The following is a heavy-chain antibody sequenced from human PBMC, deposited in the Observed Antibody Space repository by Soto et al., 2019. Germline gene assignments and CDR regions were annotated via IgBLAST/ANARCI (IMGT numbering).Heavy chain of an antibody. CDR3: ARDPRARGTEFDY. Sequence: ASVKVSCKASGYTFTTYGISWVRQALGRGLEWMGWTSGNNGHTNYAQKFQGRVTMTTDTSTSTAYMELRNLLSDDTAVYYCARDPRARGTEFDYWGQGTLVTVSS. D-gene: IGHD5-12*01. CDR2: TSGNNGHT. J-gene: IGHJ4*02. CDR1: GYTFTTYG. V-gene: IGHV1-18*01.